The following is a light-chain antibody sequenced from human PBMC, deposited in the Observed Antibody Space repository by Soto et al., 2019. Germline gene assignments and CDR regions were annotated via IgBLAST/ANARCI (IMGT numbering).Light chain of an antibody. Sequence: EIVMTQSPATLSVSPGERATLSCRASQSVSSNLAWYQQKPGQAPRLLIYGASTRATGIPARFSGSGSGTEFTLTISSLQSEDFAVYYCQQYNNWPGPYTFGPGTKVDIK. V-gene: IGKV3-15*01. CDR2: GAS. J-gene: IGKJ3*01. CDR1: QSVSSN. CDR3: QQYNNWPGPYT.